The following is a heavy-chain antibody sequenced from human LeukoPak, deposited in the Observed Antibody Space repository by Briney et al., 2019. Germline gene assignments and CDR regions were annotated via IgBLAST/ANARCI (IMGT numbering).Heavy chain of an antibody. CDR1: GFTFSSYS. CDR3: ARALTTLTYEGY. J-gene: IGHJ4*02. CDR2: ISSSSTYI. Sequence: GGSLRLSCAASGFTFSSYSMNWVRQAPGKGLEWVSSISSSSTYIYYADSVKGRFTVSRDNAKNSLYLQMNSLRAEDTAVYYCARALTTLTYEGYWGQGTLVTVSS. D-gene: IGHD1-1*01. V-gene: IGHV3-21*01.